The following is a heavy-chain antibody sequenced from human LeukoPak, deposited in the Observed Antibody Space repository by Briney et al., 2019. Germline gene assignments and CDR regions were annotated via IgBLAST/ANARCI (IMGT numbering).Heavy chain of an antibody. CDR3: ARAQDYDFWSGPHNWFDP. CDR1: GYTFTGYY. CDR2: INPNSGGT. V-gene: IGHV1-2*02. D-gene: IGHD3-3*01. Sequence: ASVKVSCKASGYTFTGYYIHWVRQAPGQGLEWMGWINPNSGGTNYAQKFQGRVTMTRDTSISTAYMELSRLRSDDTAVYYCARAQDYDFWSGPHNWFDPWGQGTLVTVSS. J-gene: IGHJ5*02.